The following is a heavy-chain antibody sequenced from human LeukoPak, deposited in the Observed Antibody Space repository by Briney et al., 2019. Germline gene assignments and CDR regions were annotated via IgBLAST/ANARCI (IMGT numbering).Heavy chain of an antibody. CDR1: GFTFSRYW. Sequence: PGGSLRLSCAASGFTFSRYWMSWVRQAPGKGLEWVANIKQDGSEKYYVDSVKGRFTISRDNAKNSLYLQMNSLRAEDTAVYYCAKDQYYNYFDYWGQGTLVTVSS. D-gene: IGHD3-10*01. CDR2: IKQDGSEK. V-gene: IGHV3-7*01. J-gene: IGHJ4*02. CDR3: AKDQYYNYFDY.